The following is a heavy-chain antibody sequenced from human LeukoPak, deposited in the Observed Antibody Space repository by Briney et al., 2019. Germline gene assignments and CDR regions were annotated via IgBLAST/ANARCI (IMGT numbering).Heavy chain of an antibody. D-gene: IGHD1-26*01. CDR2: ISYDGSNK. Sequence: GGSLRLSCAASGFTFRTYAMNWVRQAPGKGLEWVAVISYDGSNKYYADSVKGRFTVSRDNSKNSLYLQMNRLRQEDTAVYYCARVYVVGATGFDYWGQGTLVTVSS. CDR3: ARVYVVGATGFDY. J-gene: IGHJ4*02. V-gene: IGHV3-30*04. CDR1: GFTFRTYA.